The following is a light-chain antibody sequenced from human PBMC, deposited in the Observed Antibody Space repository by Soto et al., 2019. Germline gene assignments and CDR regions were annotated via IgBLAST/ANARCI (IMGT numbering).Light chain of an antibody. CDR1: QGISHY. J-gene: IGKJ1*01. Sequence: EIQMTQSPSSLSASVGDRVTITCRASQGISHYLAWYQQKPGKPHTLLMYGAYTLQSGVQSRFSGSGSGTDFTLTIRSLQPEDVAVYYCKRYNSAPRTFGQGTKVDNK. CDR2: GAY. CDR3: KRYNSAPRT. V-gene: IGKV1-27*01.